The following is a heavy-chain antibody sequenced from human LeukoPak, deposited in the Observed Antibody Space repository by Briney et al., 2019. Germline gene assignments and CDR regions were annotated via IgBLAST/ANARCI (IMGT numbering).Heavy chain of an antibody. Sequence: GRSLRLSCAASGFTFSSYGMHWVRQAPGKGLEWVAVISYDGSNKYYADSVKGRFTISRDNSKNTLYLQMNSLRAEDTAVYYCAKDRTLAAAGTGYYYYYGMDVWGQGTTVTVSS. J-gene: IGHJ6*02. D-gene: IGHD6-13*01. CDR3: AKDRTLAAAGTGYYYYYGMDV. V-gene: IGHV3-30*18. CDR1: GFTFSSYG. CDR2: ISYDGSNK.